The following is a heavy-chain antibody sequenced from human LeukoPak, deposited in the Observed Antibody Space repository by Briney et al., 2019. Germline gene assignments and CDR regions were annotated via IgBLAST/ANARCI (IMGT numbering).Heavy chain of an antibody. CDR1: GGSISSGGYY. CDR3: ARDIAAAGTGWFDP. Sequence: SQTLSLTCTVSGGSISSGGYYWSWIRQHPGKGLEWIGYIYYSGSAYYNPSLKSRVTISVDTSKNQFSLKLSSVTAADTAVYYCARDIAAAGTGWFDPWGQGTLVTFSS. D-gene: IGHD6-13*01. V-gene: IGHV4-31*03. CDR2: IYYSGSA. J-gene: IGHJ5*02.